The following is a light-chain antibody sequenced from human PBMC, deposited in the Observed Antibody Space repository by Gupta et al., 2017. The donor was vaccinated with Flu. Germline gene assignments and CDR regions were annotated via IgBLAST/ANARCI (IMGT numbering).Light chain of an antibody. CDR1: SGSVSTSRY. J-gene: IGLJ3*02. Sequence: QTVVTQEPSRSVSPGGTVTPTCGLTSGSVSTSRYASWYQQTPGQPPRTINYITATRSSGLPDRFSGSILATNAATHTTGAQADDEADDYCVLSMGSTICVFGGGTKLTVL. V-gene: IGLV8-61*01. CDR3: VLSMGSTICV. CDR2: ITA.